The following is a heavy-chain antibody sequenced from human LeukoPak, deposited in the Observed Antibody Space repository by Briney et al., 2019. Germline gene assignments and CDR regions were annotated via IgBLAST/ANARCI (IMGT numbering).Heavy chain of an antibody. D-gene: IGHD3-3*01. CDR2: ISGSGGST. Sequence: GGSLRLSCAASGFTFSSYAMSWVRQAPGKGLEWVSAISGSGGSTYYADSVKGRFTIPRDNSKNTLYLQMNSLRAEDTAVYYCAKGAYYDFWSGYPQRAFDIWGQGTMVTVSS. J-gene: IGHJ3*02. CDR1: GFTFSSYA. CDR3: AKGAYYDFWSGYPQRAFDI. V-gene: IGHV3-23*01.